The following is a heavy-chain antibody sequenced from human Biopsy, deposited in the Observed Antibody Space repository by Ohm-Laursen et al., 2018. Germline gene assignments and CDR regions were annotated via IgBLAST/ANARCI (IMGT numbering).Heavy chain of an antibody. CDR2: ISNRGST. D-gene: IGHD2-21*01. CDR3: AIDRVPRRGVMPVYYYGMDV. V-gene: IGHV4-59*01. CDR1: GGSISSDY. Sequence: GTLSLTCTVSGGSISSDYWSWIRQSPGKGLEWIGYISNRGSTNYNPSLRGRVTISLDTSKNQFSLELSSVIPSDTAVYYCAIDRVPRRGVMPVYYYGMDVWGQGSTVTVSS. J-gene: IGHJ6*02.